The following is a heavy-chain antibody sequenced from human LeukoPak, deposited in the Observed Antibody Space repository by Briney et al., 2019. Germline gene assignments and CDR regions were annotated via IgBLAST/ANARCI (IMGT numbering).Heavy chain of an antibody. V-gene: IGHV3-66*01. D-gene: IGHD4-17*01. CDR3: ARVDYGDYGFDY. Sequence: QPGGSLRLSCAASGFTFRNYGMHWVRQAPGKGLEWVSVIYSGGSTYYADSVKGRFTISRDNSKNTLYLQMNSLRAEDTAVYYCARVDYGDYGFDYWGQGTLVTVSS. CDR1: GFTFRNYG. J-gene: IGHJ4*02. CDR2: IYSGGST.